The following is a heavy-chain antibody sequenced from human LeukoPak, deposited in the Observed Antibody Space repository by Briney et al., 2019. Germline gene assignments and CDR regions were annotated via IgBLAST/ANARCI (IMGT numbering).Heavy chain of an antibody. Sequence: GGSLRLSCAASGFTFSNYGMHWVRQAPGKGPEWMAVISYDGSHKFYTDSVKGRFTISRDNSKSTLYLQMNSLRAEDTAVYSCAKDFFRSPGGDCGADCPHLNNWFDSWGQGTLVTVSS. CDR3: AKDFFRSPGGDCGADCPHLNNWFDS. CDR2: ISYDGSHK. CDR1: GFTFSNYG. V-gene: IGHV3-30*18. J-gene: IGHJ5*01. D-gene: IGHD2-21*02.